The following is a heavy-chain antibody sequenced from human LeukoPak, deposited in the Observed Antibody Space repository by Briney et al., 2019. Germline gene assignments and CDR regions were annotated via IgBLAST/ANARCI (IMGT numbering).Heavy chain of an antibody. Sequence: ASVKLSCTTSGYTFTHYDISWVRQAPGQGLEWMGRISPYNGNTNYAQKLQGRVTMTTDTSTSTAYMELRSLRSDDTAVYYCARASTHRYNWKSGQLNDAFDIWGQGTMVTVSS. CDR3: ARASTHRYNWKSGQLNDAFDI. D-gene: IGHD1-20*01. CDR1: GYTFTHYD. J-gene: IGHJ3*02. CDR2: ISPYNGNT. V-gene: IGHV1-18*01.